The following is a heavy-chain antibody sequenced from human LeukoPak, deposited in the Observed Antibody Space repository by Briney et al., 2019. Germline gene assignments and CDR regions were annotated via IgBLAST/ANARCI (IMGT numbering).Heavy chain of an antibody. V-gene: IGHV3-23*01. Sequence: GGSLRLSCAASGFTFSSYAMRSVRQAPGKGLEWVSAISRSGCTTSYADSVKGRFTISRDNSKNTLYLQMNSLKAEDTAVYYCAKDSSYDILTGYYPPPNDWFDPWGQGTLVTVSS. CDR2: ISRSGCTT. CDR1: GFTFSSYA. CDR3: AKDSSYDILTGYYPPPNDWFDP. D-gene: IGHD3-9*01. J-gene: IGHJ5*02.